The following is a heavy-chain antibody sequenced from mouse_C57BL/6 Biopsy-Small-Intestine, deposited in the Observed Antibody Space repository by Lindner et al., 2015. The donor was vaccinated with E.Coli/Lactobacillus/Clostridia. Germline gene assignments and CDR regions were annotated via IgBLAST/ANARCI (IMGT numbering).Heavy chain of an antibody. CDR3: ARHEEGIYYGNFYFDY. V-gene: IGHV1-62-2*01. Sequence: VQLQESGAELVKPGASVKLSCKASGYSFTEHTIHWVKQRSGQGLEWIGWFYPGSGSIKYNEKFKDKATLTADKSSNTVYMELSRLTSEDSAVYFCARHEEGIYYGNFYFDYWGQGTTLTVSS. CDR2: FYPGSGSI. J-gene: IGHJ2*01. D-gene: IGHD2-1*01. CDR1: GYSFTEHT.